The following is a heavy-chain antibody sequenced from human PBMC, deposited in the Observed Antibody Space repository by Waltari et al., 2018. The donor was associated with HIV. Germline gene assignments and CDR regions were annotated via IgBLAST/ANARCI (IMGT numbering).Heavy chain of an antibody. Sequence: EVQLLDSGGGWVQPGGSLRLSCAASGFTFGSFAMSWVGQAPGKGPEWVSGTSARGGTKYYADSVKGRFTISRDNSKNTLYLQMNRLRAEDTAVYYCAKAPLRRSSVGGEGPSHFEYWGQGTLVTVSS. D-gene: IGHD3-10*01. CDR1: GFTFGSFA. CDR3: AKAPLRRSSVGGEGPSHFEY. CDR2: TSARGGTK. J-gene: IGHJ4*02. V-gene: IGHV3-23*01.